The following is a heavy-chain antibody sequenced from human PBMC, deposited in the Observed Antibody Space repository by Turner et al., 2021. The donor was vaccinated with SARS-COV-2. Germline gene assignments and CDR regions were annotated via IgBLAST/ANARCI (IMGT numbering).Heavy chain of an antibody. CDR2: TFYCRGT. D-gene: IGHD3-10*01. CDR1: GGCLSRIPYY. J-gene: IGHJ5*02. Sequence: QLQLQESGPGLVKPSETLSLTCTVSGGCLSRIPYYLGWIRQPPGKGLEWIGSTFYCRGTYYYPSLKSRVTISVDTSKNQFSPKLSSVTAADTAVYYCARRSEGYYGSGSHWFDPWGQGTLVTVSS. CDR3: ARRSEGYYGSGSHWFDP. V-gene: IGHV4-39*01.